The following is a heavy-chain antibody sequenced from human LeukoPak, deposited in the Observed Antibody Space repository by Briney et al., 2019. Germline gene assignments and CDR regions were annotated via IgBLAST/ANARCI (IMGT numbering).Heavy chain of an antibody. CDR2: IYHSGIT. Sequence: PSETLSLTCSVSGHSISSGYYWGWIRQPPGKGLEWIGSIYHSGITYYNPSLNSRVTISVDTSKNQFSLKLSSVTAADTAVYYCVSTSYGDSAGGVAWDYDYWGQGTLVTVSS. D-gene: IGHD4-17*01. CDR3: VSTSYGDSAGGVAWDYDY. J-gene: IGHJ4*02. V-gene: IGHV4-38-2*01. CDR1: GHSISSGYY.